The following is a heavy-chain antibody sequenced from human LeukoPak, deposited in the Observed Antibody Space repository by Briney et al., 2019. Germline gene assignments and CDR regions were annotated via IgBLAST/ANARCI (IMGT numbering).Heavy chain of an antibody. D-gene: IGHD2-15*01. CDR1: GFTFSSYS. Sequence: PGGSLRLSCAASGFTFSSYSMNWVRQAPGKGLEWVSSISSSSSYIYYADSVKGRFTISRDNAKNSLYLQMNSLRAEDTAVYYCARVHCSGGSCYSVDYWGQGALVTVS. CDR2: ISSSSSYI. J-gene: IGHJ4*02. CDR3: ARVHCSGGSCYSVDY. V-gene: IGHV3-21*01.